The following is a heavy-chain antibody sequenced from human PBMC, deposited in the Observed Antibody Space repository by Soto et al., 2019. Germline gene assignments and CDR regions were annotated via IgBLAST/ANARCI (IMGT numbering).Heavy chain of an antibody. V-gene: IGHV3-13*01. J-gene: IGHJ6*03. CDR3: ARAALRSNYYYYYMDV. CDR2: IGTAGDT. CDR1: GFPFSGSK. D-gene: IGHD3-3*01. Sequence: EVQLVESGGGLVQPGGARRLSCQASGFPFSGSKRHWVGKVTGKGLEWVSAIGTAGDTYYPGPVKGRFTISRENAKNSLYLQMNSLRAGDTAVYYCARAALRSNYYYYYMDVWGKGTTVTVSS.